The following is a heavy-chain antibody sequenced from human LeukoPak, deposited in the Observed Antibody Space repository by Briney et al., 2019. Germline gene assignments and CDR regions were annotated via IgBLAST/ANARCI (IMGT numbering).Heavy chain of an antibody. J-gene: IGHJ5*02. D-gene: IGHD6-19*01. V-gene: IGHV3-23*01. CDR2: ISGSGGST. CDR3: AKEPLYSSGWYWDNNWFDP. CDR1: GFTFSSYA. Sequence: GGSLRLSCAASGFTFSSYAMSWVRQAPGKGLEWVSAISGSGGSTYYADSVKGRFTISRDNSKNTLYLQMNSLRAEDTAVYYCAKEPLYSSGWYWDNNWFDPWGQGTLVTVSS.